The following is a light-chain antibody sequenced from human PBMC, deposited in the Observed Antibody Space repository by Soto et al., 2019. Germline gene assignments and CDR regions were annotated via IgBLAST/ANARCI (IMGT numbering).Light chain of an antibody. V-gene: IGLV2-14*01. CDR3: NSYTNSSTLV. CDR2: DVS. J-gene: IGLJ1*01. CDR1: SSDVGGYNY. Sequence: QSVLTQPASVSGSPGQSITISCTGTSSDVGGYNYVSWYQQHPGKAPKLMIYDVSNRPSGVSNRFSGSKSGNTASLTISGLQAEDEADYYCNSYTNSSTLVFATGTKVTVL.